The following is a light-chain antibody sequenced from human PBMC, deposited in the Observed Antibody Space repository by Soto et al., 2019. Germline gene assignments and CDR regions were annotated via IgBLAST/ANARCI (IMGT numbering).Light chain of an antibody. CDR3: QQYETSPIT. CDR2: GAS. V-gene: IGKV3-20*01. J-gene: IGKJ5*01. CDR1: ESIRSNS. Sequence: ETVLTQSPGTLSLSPGETATLSCRASESIRSNSLAWYQQKPGQPPRLLIYGASNRATDIPDRFSGSGSGTDFPLTITRMESEDFAVYDCQQYETSPITFGQGTRLDIK.